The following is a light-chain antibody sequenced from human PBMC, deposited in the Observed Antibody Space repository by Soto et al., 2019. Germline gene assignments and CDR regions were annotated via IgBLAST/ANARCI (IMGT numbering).Light chain of an antibody. CDR2: DAS. J-gene: IGKJ1*01. CDR1: QSVSSY. Sequence: EIVLTQAPATLSLSPGERSTLACMASQSVSSYFAWYQQKPGRXPXXLIYDASTRATGIPARFSGSGSGTEFTLTISSLQPEDFAGYYCQQCDNWPRTFGQGTRWIS. CDR3: QQCDNWPRT. V-gene: IGKV3-11*01.